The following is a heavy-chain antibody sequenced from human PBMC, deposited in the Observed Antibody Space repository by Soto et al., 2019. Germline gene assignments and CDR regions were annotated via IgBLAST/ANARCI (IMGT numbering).Heavy chain of an antibody. CDR2: ISYSGST. D-gene: IGHD3-10*01. CDR3: ARDWDSSGLFDP. J-gene: IGHJ5*02. CDR1: GGSISSGGYY. V-gene: IGHV4-61*08. Sequence: KASETLSLTCTVSGGSISSGGYYWSWIRQPPGKGLEWIGSISYSGSTKYNPSLESRVMISLDTSKNQFSLRLTSVTAADTALYYCARDWDSSGLFDPWGQGALVTVSS.